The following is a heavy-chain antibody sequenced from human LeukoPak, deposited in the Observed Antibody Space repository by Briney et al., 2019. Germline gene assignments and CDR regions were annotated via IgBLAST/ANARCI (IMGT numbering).Heavy chain of an antibody. V-gene: IGHV3-30-3*01. CDR1: GFTFNSYA. CDR3: ARDRYSSGWYGDFDC. CDR2: ISSDGSND. D-gene: IGHD6-19*01. J-gene: IGHJ4*02. Sequence: GRSLRLSCAASGFTFNSYAMHWVRQAPGKGLEWVAVISSDGSNDYYADSVKGRFTISRDNSKNTLYLQVNSLRAEDTAVYYCARDRYSSGWYGDFDCWGQGTLVTVSS.